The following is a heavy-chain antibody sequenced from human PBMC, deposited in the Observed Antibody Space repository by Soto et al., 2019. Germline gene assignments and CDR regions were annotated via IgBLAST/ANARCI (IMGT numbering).Heavy chain of an antibody. CDR1: GFTVSSSW. V-gene: IGHV3-74*01. Sequence: EEQLVESGGGLFKPGGSLRLSFTASGFTVSSSWTPWVRQAPGRGREGVSRINIVGSSVSYPDSMKGRFTMSRDNAKNTLYLQMNRLRADDTAVYYCIRGRSGWNTVDVWGQGTTVIVS. D-gene: IGHD6-19*01. CDR3: IRGRSGWNTVDV. CDR2: INIVGSSV. J-gene: IGHJ6*02.